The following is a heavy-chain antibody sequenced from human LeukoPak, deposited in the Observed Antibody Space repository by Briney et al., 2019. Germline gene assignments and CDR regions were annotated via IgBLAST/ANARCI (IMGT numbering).Heavy chain of an antibody. CDR1: GLTFRNYG. CDR2: ISYDDSEK. J-gene: IGHJ2*01. D-gene: IGHD6-19*01. V-gene: IGHV3-33*06. Sequence: GRSLRLSCAASGLTFRNYGMHWVRQAPGKGLEWVTFISYDDSEKYYIDSVQGRFTVSRDNSKNTLYLQKNSLRADDTAIYYCAKSMTLQWRGFFDLWGRGTHVTVSS. CDR3: AKSMTLQWRGFFDL.